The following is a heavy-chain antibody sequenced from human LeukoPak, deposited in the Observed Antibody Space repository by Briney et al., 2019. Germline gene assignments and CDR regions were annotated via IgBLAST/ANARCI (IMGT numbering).Heavy chain of an antibody. Sequence: GGSLRLSCAASGFTFSNYSMSWVRHAPGKGLEWGSSISGSDTSTYYADSVKGRFTISRDNSKNTLELQMDRLRAEDTAVYYSTKARSASSSSCYNYWGQGILVTVSS. V-gene: IGHV3-23*01. D-gene: IGHD2-2*02. CDR3: TKARSASSSSCYNY. CDR2: ISGSDTST. J-gene: IGHJ4*02. CDR1: GFTFSNYS.